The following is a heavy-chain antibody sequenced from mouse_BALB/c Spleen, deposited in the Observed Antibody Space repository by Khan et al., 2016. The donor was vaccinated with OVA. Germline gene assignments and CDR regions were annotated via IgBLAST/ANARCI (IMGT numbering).Heavy chain of an antibody. CDR3: ATSYFYGYYFDY. CDR1: GFTFNSYG. J-gene: IGHJ2*01. CDR2: ISGDSNTI. V-gene: IGHV5-17*02. Sequence: EVKLMESWGGLVQPGGSRKLSCAASGFTFNSYGMHWVRQAPEKGLEWVAYISGDSNTIYYTDTVKGRVTISRDNPKNTLFLQMTSLMSEDTAMYYCATSYFYGYYFDYWGPGTTLTVS. D-gene: IGHD1-1*01.